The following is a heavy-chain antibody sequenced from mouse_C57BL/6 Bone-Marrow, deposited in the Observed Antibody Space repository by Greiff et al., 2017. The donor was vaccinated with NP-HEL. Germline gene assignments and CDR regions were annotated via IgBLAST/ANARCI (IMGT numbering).Heavy chain of an antibody. V-gene: IGHV2-5*01. CDR2: IWRGGST. J-gene: IGHJ4*01. Sequence: QVQLQQSGPGLVQPSQSLSITCTVSGFSLTSYGVHWVRQSPGKGLEWLGVIWRGGSTDYNAAFMSRLSITKDNSKSQVFFKMNSLQADDTAIYYCAKYYYGSSYGAMDYWGQGTSVTVSS. CDR3: AKYYYGSSYGAMDY. CDR1: GFSLTSYG. D-gene: IGHD1-1*01.